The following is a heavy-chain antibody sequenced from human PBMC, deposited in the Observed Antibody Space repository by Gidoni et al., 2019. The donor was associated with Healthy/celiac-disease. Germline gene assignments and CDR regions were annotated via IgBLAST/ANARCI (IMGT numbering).Heavy chain of an antibody. CDR2: ISSSSGYI. CDR3: ARDQSGYSSSLNWFDP. Sequence: EVQLVESGGGLVKPGGSLRLSCAASGFTFSSYSMNWVRQAPGKGLEWVSSISSSSGYIYYADSVKGRFTVSRDNAKNSLYLQMNSLRAEDTAVYYCARDQSGYSSSLNWFDPWGQGTLGHRLL. J-gene: IGHJ5*02. CDR1: GFTFSSYS. V-gene: IGHV3-21*01. D-gene: IGHD6-13*01.